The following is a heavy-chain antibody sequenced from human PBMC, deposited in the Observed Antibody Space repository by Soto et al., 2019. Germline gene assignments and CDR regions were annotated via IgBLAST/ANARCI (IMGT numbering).Heavy chain of an antibody. CDR3: ARGSSRWDY. J-gene: IGHJ4*02. D-gene: IGHD6-13*01. CDR2: IYSGGRN. Sequence: PSGSLSLTCTVSGGSIRSVYWSWIRQPAGKGLEWIGRIYSGGRNNYNPSLKSRVTMSVDTSKNQFSLRLSSATAADTATYYCARGSSRWDYWGQGTLVTVSS. CDR1: GGSIRSVY. V-gene: IGHV4-4*07.